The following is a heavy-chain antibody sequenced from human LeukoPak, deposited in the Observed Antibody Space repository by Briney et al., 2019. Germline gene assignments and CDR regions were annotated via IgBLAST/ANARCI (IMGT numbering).Heavy chain of an antibody. D-gene: IGHD2-8*01. J-gene: IGHJ6*02. CDR3: ARGSMVYAWYYYGMDV. CDR2: INHSGST. CDR1: GGSISSSSYY. V-gene: IGHV4-39*07. Sequence: SETLSLTCTVSGGSISSSSYYWSWIRQPPGKGLEWIGEINHSGSTNYNPSLKSRVTISVDTSKNQFSLKLSSVTAADTAVYYCARGSMVYAWYYYGMDVWGQGTTVTVSS.